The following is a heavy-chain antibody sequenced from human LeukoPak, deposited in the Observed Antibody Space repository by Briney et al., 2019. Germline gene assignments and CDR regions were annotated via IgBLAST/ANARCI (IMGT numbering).Heavy chain of an antibody. CDR2: INHSGST. V-gene: IGHV4-34*01. D-gene: IGHD6-13*01. CDR3: ARSPSLYSSSWYNP. J-gene: IGHJ5*02. CDR1: GGSFSGYY. Sequence: PSETLSLTCAVCGGSFSGYYWSWIRQPPGKGLEWIGEINHSGSTNYNPSLKSRVTISVDTSKNQFSLKLSSVTAADTAVYYCARSPSLYSSSWYNPWGQGTLVTVSS.